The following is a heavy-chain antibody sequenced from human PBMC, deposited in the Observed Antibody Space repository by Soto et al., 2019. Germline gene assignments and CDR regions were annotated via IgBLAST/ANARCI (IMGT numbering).Heavy chain of an antibody. CDR2: ISYDGNNK. V-gene: IGHV3-30*18. CDR3: AKDLGDY. J-gene: IGHJ4*02. CDR1: GFTFSSYG. Sequence: QVQLVESGGGVVQPGRSLRLSCAASGFTFSSYGMHWVRQAPGKGLEWVAVISYDGNNKYYADSVKGRFTISRDNSKNTLYRQRNSLRAEDTAVYSCAKDLGDYWGQGTLVTVSS.